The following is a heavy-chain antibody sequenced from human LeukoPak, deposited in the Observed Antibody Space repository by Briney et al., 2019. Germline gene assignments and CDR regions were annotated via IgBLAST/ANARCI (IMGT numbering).Heavy chain of an antibody. Sequence: GGSLRLSCAASGFTFSSYAMHWVRQAPGKELDWVAVISDGGDDKFYTDSVKGRFSISRDNSKNTLYLQMNSLRAEDTAAYHCASDLDSGDIHDSFDVWGQGTMVTVSS. D-gene: IGHD3-10*01. CDR1: GFTFSSYA. V-gene: IGHV3-30*10. CDR2: ISDGGDDK. CDR3: ASDLDSGDIHDSFDV. J-gene: IGHJ3*01.